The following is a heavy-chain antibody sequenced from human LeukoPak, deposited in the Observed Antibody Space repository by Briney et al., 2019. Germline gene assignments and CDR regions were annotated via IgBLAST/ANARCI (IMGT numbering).Heavy chain of an antibody. CDR1: GGSISSYY. CDR3: ARGPAGP. V-gene: IGHV4-59*01. Sequence: SETLSLTCTVSGGSISSYYWSRIRQPPGKGLEWIGYIYYSGSTNYNPSLKSRVTISVDTSKSQFSLKLSSVTAADTAVYYCARGPAGPWGQGTLVTVSS. CDR2: IYYSGST. J-gene: IGHJ5*02.